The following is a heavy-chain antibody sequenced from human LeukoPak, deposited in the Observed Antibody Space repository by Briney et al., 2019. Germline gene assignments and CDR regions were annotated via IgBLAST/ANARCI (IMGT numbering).Heavy chain of an antibody. V-gene: IGHV1-69*13. Sequence: GASVTVSCKASGGTFSSYAISWVRQAPGQGLEWMGGIIPIFGTANYAQKFQGRVTITADESTSTAYMELSSLRSEDTAVYYCARGPNQVNLLGYCSGGSCYYYYGMDVWGQGTTVTVSS. D-gene: IGHD2-15*01. CDR3: ARGPNQVNLLGYCSGGSCYYYYGMDV. J-gene: IGHJ6*02. CDR2: IIPIFGTA. CDR1: GGTFSSYA.